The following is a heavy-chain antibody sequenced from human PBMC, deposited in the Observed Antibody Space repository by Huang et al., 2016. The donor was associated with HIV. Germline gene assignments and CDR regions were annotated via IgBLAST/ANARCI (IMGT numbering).Heavy chain of an antibody. J-gene: IGHJ6*03. D-gene: IGHD6-19*01. Sequence: QVQLVQSGSELKKPGASVKVSCKASGYSFTNYAMNWVRQAPGEGLEWMGWINTGTGTPTYAQGFTGRFVFSLDASVSTAYLQISSLKAEDTAVYYCARYRAVAGTGDSCYYMDVWGKGTTVTVSS. CDR1: GYSFTNYA. CDR3: ARYRAVAGTGDSCYYMDV. CDR2: INTGTGTP. V-gene: IGHV7-4-1*02.